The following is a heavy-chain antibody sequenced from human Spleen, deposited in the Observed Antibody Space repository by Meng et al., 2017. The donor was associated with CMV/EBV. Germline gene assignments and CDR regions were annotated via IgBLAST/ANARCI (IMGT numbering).Heavy chain of an antibody. J-gene: IGHJ4*02. D-gene: IGHD5-12*01. CDR1: GVSFSGYY. CDR2: INHSGST. V-gene: IGHV4-34*01. Sequence: LSLTCAVYGVSFSGYYWSWIRQPPGKGLEWIGEINHSGSTNYNPSLKSRVTISVDTSKNQFSLKLSSVTAADTAVYYCARGVAMAPFFWGQGTLVTVSS. CDR3: ARGVAMAPFF.